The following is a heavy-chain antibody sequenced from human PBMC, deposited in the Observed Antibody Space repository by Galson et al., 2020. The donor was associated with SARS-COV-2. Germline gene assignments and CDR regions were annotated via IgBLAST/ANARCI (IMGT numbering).Heavy chain of an antibody. V-gene: IGHV3-21*01. CDR1: GFTFSSYS. Sequence: NSGGSLRLSCAASGFTFSSYSMNWVRQAPGKGLEWVSSISSSSSYIYYADSVKGRFTISRDNAKNSLYLQMNSPRAEDTAVYYCATQSSDKYYYYYGMDVWGQGTTVTVSS. CDR3: ATQSSDKYYYYYGMDV. J-gene: IGHJ6*02. D-gene: IGHD3-10*01. CDR2: ISSSSSYI.